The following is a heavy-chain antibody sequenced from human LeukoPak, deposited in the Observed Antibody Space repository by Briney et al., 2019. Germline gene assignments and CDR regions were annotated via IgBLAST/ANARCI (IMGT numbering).Heavy chain of an antibody. CDR3: ARDLLYDSSGIFDY. J-gene: IGHJ4*02. CDR1: GFTFSSYS. D-gene: IGHD3-22*01. CDR2: INQNESEK. Sequence: GGSLRLSCAASGFTFSSYSMNWVRQAPGKGLEWVANINQNESEKYYVDSVKGRFTISRDNAKNSLFLQMNSLRAEDTAVYYCARDLLYDSSGIFDYWGQGILVTVSS. V-gene: IGHV3-7*01.